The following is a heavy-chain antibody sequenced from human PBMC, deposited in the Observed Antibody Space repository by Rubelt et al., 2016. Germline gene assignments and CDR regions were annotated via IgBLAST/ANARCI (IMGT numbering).Heavy chain of an antibody. J-gene: IGHJ6*02. D-gene: IGHD5-12*01. CDR3: ARRSGYDYYYYYYGMDV. V-gene: IGHV4-39*01. Sequence: QLQLQESGPGLVKPSETLSLTCTVSGGSISSSSYYWGWIRKPPGKGLEWIGSSYYGGSPYYNPSLNGRVTISVDTSKNQFSLKLSSLTAADTAVYYCARRSGYDYYYYYYGMDVWGQGTTVTVSS. CDR1: GGSISSSSYY. CDR2: SYYGGSP.